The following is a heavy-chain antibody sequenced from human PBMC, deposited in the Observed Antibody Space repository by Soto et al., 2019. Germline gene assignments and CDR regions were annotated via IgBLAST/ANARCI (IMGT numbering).Heavy chain of an antibody. CDR2: IKQDGSEK. CDR3: ATRDREGAFDI. CDR1: GVTFSSYW. Sequence: PGGSLRLSXAASGVTFSSYWMSWVRQAPGKGLEWVANIKQDGSEKYYVDSVKGRFTISRDNAKNSLYLQTNSLRAEDTAVYYCATRDREGAFDIWGQGTMVTVSS. V-gene: IGHV3-7*01. J-gene: IGHJ3*02.